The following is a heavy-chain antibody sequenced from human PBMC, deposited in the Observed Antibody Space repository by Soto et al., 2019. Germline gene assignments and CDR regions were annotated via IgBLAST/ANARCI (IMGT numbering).Heavy chain of an antibody. J-gene: IGHJ3*02. V-gene: IGHV3-48*01. CDR1: GFTFSSYS. CDR2: ISSSSSTI. CDR3: AISIAARPYSTEAFDI. D-gene: IGHD6-6*01. Sequence: PGGSLRLSCAASGFTFSSYSMNWVRQAPGKGLEWVSYISSSSSTIYYADSVKGRFTISRDNAKNSLYLQMNSLRAEDTAVYYCAISIAARPYSTEAFDIWGQGTMVTVSS.